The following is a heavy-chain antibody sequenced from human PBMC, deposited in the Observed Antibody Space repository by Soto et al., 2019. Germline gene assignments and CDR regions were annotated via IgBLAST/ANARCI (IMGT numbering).Heavy chain of an antibody. CDR3: ARDSQYYYDSSGYYYATSGYGMDV. J-gene: IGHJ6*02. V-gene: IGHV3-33*01. D-gene: IGHD3-22*01. CDR2: IWYDGSNK. CDR1: GFTFSSYG. Sequence: AGGSLRFSCAASGFTFSSYGMHWVRQAPGKGLEWVAVIWYDGSNKYYADSVKGRFTISRDNSKNTLYLQMNSLRAEDTAVYYCARDSQYYYDSSGYYYATSGYGMDVWGQGTTVTVSS.